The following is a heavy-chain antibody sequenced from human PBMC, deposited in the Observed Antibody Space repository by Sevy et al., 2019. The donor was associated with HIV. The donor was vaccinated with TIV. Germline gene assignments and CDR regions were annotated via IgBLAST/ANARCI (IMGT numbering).Heavy chain of an antibody. Sequence: GGCLRLSCAVSKFTVSHNYMTWVRQAPGKGLEWVSTLYDSGAAYYAVSVKGRFTVSRDNSKNTLYLQMNSLRAEDTAVYYCARSVVLVDGPRNWLDTWGQGTLVTVSS. CDR3: ARSVVLVDGPRNWLDT. CDR2: LYDSGAA. J-gene: IGHJ5*02. D-gene: IGHD2-8*02. V-gene: IGHV3-53*01. CDR1: KFTVSHNY.